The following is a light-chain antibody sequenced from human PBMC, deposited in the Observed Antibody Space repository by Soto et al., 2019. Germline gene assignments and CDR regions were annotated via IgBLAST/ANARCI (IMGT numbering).Light chain of an antibody. CDR3: QQYGSSPRT. Sequence: EIVLTQSPVTLSLSPGERATLSCSASQSVRNNYLAWYQQRPGQAPRLLIYGASSRATGIPDRFSGSGSGADFILTISRLEPEDFAVYYCQQYGSSPRTFGQGTKVDIK. CDR1: QSVRNNY. V-gene: IGKV3-20*01. J-gene: IGKJ1*01. CDR2: GAS.